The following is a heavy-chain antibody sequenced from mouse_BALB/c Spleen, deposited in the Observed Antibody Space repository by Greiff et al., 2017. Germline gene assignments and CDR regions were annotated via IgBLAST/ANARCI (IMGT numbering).Heavy chain of an antibody. J-gene: IGHJ2*01. Sequence: VQLQQSGAELVRPGVSVKISCKGSGYTFTDYAMHWVKQSHAKSLEWIGVISTYYGDASYNQKFKGKATMTVDKSSSTAYMELARLTSEDSAIYYCARGGTSFDYWGQGTTLTVSS. D-gene: IGHD5-1*01. CDR1: GYTFTDYA. CDR2: ISTYYGDA. V-gene: IGHV1S137*01. CDR3: ARGGTSFDY.